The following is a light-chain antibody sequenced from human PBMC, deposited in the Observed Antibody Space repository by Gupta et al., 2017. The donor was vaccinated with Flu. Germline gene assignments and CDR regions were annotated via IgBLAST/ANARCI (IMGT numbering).Light chain of an antibody. CDR2: AAS. CDR1: QSITFY. CDR3: QQSYNSPS. J-gene: IGKJ4*01. Sequence: DIQMTQSPSSLSASVGDRVTITCRASQSITFYLNWYQQKPGKAPKLLIYAASSLQSGVPSRFSGSGSGTDFTLTISRLQPEDFTTYYCQQSYNSPSFGGGTKVEIK. V-gene: IGKV1-39*01.